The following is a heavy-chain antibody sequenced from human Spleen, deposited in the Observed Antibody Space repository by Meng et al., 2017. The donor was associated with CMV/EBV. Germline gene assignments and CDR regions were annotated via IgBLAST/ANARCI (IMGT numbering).Heavy chain of an antibody. CDR2: ISGSGSDS. J-gene: IGHJ3*02. CDR3: AKVLSGTWYLDAFDI. CDR1: GFTFSSYA. V-gene: IGHV3-23*01. D-gene: IGHD6-13*01. Sequence: GESLKISCAASGFTFSSYAMSWVRQPPGKGLEWVSGISGSGSDSYYADSVKGRFTISRDNSKNTLYLQMNSLRAEDTATYYCAKVLSGTWYLDAFDIWGQGTMVTVSS.